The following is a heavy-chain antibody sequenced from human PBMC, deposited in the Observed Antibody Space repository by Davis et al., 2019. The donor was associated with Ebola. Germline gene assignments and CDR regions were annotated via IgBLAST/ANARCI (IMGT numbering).Heavy chain of an antibody. CDR2: IKTDGSEE. J-gene: IGHJ5*02. Sequence: GGSLRLSCAASGFTFSTYWMSWVRQAPGKGLEWVANIKTDGSEEHYVDSVKGRFTMSRDNAKNSLYLQLDSLRDEDTAVYYCARDFGGLLWFGDPGVGIDPWGQGTLVTVSS. D-gene: IGHD3-10*01. CDR3: ARDFGGLLWFGDPGVGIDP. CDR1: GFTFSTYW. V-gene: IGHV3-7*01.